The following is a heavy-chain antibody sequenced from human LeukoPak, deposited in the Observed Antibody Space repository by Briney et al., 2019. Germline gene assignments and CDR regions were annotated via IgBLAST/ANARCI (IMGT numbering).Heavy chain of an antibody. D-gene: IGHD4-11*01. CDR2: ISAYNGNT. CDR1: GYIFTSYG. Sequence: ASVKVSCKASGYIFTSYGISWVRQAPGQGLEWMGWISAYNGNTNYAQKLQGRVTMTTDTSTSTAYMELRSLRSDDTAVYYCARAPPPDRRAPSMTTVTTNDYWGQGTLVTVSS. V-gene: IGHV1-18*01. CDR3: ARAPPPDRRAPSMTTVTTNDY. J-gene: IGHJ4*02.